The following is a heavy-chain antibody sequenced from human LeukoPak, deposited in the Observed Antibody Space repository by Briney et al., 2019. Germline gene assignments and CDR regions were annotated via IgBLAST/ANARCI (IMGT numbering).Heavy chain of an antibody. CDR1: GFTFDDYA. CDR2: IGWNGNNI. J-gene: IGHJ4*02. Sequence: PGGSLRLSCAASGFTFDDYAMHWVRQAPGKGLERVSGIGWNGNNIGYAESVKGRFTMSRDNAKNSLSLQMNSLRVEDTALYYCAKDMGGGGPLDYWGQGTLVTVSS. V-gene: IGHV3-9*01. CDR3: AKDMGGGGPLDY. D-gene: IGHD3-16*01.